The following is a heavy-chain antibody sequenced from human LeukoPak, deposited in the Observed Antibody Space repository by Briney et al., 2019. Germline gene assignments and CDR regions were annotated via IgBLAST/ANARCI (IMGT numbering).Heavy chain of an antibody. V-gene: IGHV3-7*01. D-gene: IGHD5-18*01. CDR3: ARAAGYSYGNFDY. J-gene: IGHJ4*02. Sequence: GGSLRLSCAASGFTFSSYWMTWVRQAPGKGLEWVANIKQDGSEKYYVDSVKGRFTISRDSAKNSLYLQMNSLRAEDTAVYHCARAAGYSYGNFDYWGQGTLVTVSS. CDR2: IKQDGSEK. CDR1: GFTFSSYW.